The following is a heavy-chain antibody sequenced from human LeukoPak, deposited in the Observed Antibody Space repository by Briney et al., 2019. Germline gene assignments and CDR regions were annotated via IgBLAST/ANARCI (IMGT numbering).Heavy chain of an antibody. J-gene: IGHJ4*02. CDR1: GFTFNNYA. D-gene: IGHD6-19*01. CDR2: ISYDGGKK. V-gene: IGHV3-30-3*01. CDR3: ARGWNVAVAGVGDY. Sequence: GGSLRLSCAASGFTFNNYAMHWVRQAPGKGLEWVALISYDGGKKYYADSVKGRFTISRDNSKSTLFVQMNSLRPDDTAFYFCARGWNVAVAGVGDYWGQGTLVTVSS.